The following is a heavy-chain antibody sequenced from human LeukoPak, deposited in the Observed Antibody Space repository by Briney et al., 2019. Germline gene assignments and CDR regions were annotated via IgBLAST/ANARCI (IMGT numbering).Heavy chain of an antibody. CDR1: GFTFSSYG. Sequence: PGRSLRLSCAASGFTFSSYGMHWVRQAPGKGLEWVAVISYDGSNKYYADSVKGRFTISRDNSKNTLYLQMNSLRAEDTAVYYCAKDLRGDSLGYWGQGTLVTVSS. CDR2: ISYDGSNK. V-gene: IGHV3-30*18. J-gene: IGHJ4*02. CDR3: AKDLRGDSLGY. D-gene: IGHD2-21*02.